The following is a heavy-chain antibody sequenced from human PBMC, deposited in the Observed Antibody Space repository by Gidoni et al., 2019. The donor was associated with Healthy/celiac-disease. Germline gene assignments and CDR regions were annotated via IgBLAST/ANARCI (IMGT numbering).Heavy chain of an antibody. J-gene: IGHJ3*02. CDR1: GGSISSYY. Sequence: QVQLQESGPGLVKPSETLSLTCPVPGGSISSYYWSWIRQPPGKGLEWIGYIYYSGSTNYNPSLKSRVTISVDTSKNQFSLKLSSVTAADTAVYYCARENIVATGAFDIWGQGTMVTVSS. V-gene: IGHV4-59*01. CDR2: IYYSGST. D-gene: IGHD5-12*01. CDR3: ARENIVATGAFDI.